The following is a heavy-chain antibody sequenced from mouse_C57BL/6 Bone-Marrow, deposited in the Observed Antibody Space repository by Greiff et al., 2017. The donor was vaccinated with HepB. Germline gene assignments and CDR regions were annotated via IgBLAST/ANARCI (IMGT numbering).Heavy chain of an antibody. V-gene: IGHV1-82*01. CDR2: IYPGDGDT. CDR3: ARRGVYDYRCAY. D-gene: IGHD2-4*01. Sequence: QVQLQQSGPELVKPGASVKISCKASGYAFSSSWMNWVKQRPGKGLEWIGRIYPGDGDTNYNGKFKGKATLTADKSSSTAYMQLSSLTSEDSAVYFCARRGVYDYRCAYWGQGTLVTVSA. J-gene: IGHJ3*01. CDR1: GYAFSSSW.